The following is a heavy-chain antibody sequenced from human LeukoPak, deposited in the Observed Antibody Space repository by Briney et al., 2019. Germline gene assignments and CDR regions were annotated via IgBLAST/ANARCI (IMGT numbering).Heavy chain of an antibody. J-gene: IGHJ4*02. CDR2: ISSSSYI. CDR1: GFTFSSYS. CDR3: ATTYYYDSSGWYY. D-gene: IGHD3-22*01. Sequence: PGGSLRLSCAASGFTFSSYSMNWVRQAPGKGLEWVSSISSSSYIYYADSVKGRFTISRDNAKNPLYLQMNSLRAEDTAVYYCATTYYYDSSGWYYWGQGTLVTVSS. V-gene: IGHV3-21*01.